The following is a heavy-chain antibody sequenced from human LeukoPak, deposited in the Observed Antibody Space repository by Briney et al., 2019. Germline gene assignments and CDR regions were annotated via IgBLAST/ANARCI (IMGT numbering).Heavy chain of an antibody. CDR3: AKDSRDYGVRYYFDY. V-gene: IGHV3-23*01. CDR2: VSGSGRST. Sequence: GGSLRLSCAASGFTFSSYAMSWVRQAPGKGLEWVSGVSGSGRSTNYAVSVKGRFTISRDNSKNTLYLQMNSLRAEDTAVYYCAKDSRDYGVRYYFDYWGQGTLVTVSS. D-gene: IGHD4-17*01. J-gene: IGHJ4*02. CDR1: GFTFSSYA.